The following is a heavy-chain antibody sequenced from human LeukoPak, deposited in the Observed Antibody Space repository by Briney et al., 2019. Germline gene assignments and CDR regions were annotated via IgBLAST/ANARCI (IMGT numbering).Heavy chain of an antibody. Sequence: NESGPTLVKPTQTLTLTCTFSGFSLSTSGVGVAWIRQPPAKALEWLALIYWDDDKRYSPSLKSRLTITKDTSKKQVVLTMTNMDPVDTATYYCARSPDLYDSSDSYPYYFDYWGQGTLVTVSS. D-gene: IGHD3-22*01. CDR3: ARSPDLYDSSDSYPYYFDY. V-gene: IGHV2-5*02. J-gene: IGHJ4*02. CDR1: GFSLSTSGVG. CDR2: IYWDDDK.